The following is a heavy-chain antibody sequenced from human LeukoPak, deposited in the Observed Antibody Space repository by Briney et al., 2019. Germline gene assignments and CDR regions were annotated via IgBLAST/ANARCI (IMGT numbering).Heavy chain of an antibody. CDR1: GFSSYN. D-gene: IGHD3-9*01. Sequence: GGSLRLSCAASGFSSYNMNWVRQAPGKGLEWVSSISSSTSYISYADSVKGRFTISRDNSKNTLYLQMNSLRAEDTAVYYCARGGYHILTGYYENWFDPWGQGTLVTVSS. V-gene: IGHV3-21*01. CDR2: ISSSTSYI. J-gene: IGHJ5*02. CDR3: ARGGYHILTGYYENWFDP.